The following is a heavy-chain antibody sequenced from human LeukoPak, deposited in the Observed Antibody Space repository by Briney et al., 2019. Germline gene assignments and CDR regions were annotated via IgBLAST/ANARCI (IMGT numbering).Heavy chain of an antibody. J-gene: IGHJ1*01. V-gene: IGHV3-74*01. CDR3: ARVSGLGMNEYYQH. CDR1: RLSFAESW. D-gene: IGHD3-10*01. Sequence: GRSLRLSCAASRLSFAESWMHWVRHAPGKGLVWVSRINNDGSGTRYADFVRGRFTISRDNAKNTLYLQMNSLRAEDTAVYYCARVSGLGMNEYYQHWGQGTLVTVPS. CDR2: INNDGSGT.